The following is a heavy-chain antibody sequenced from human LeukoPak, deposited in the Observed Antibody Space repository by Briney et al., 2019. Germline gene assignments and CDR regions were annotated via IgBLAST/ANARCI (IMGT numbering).Heavy chain of an antibody. CDR3: AKEGPYCGGDCYYFDY. CDR2: ISGSGGST. Sequence: GESLKISCAASGFTFSSYAMSWVRQAPGKGLEWVSAISGSGGSTYYADSVKGRFTISRDNSKNTLYLQMNSLRAEDTAVYYCAKEGPYCGGDCYYFDYWGQGTLVTVSS. CDR1: GFTFSSYA. D-gene: IGHD2-21*02. J-gene: IGHJ4*02. V-gene: IGHV3-23*01.